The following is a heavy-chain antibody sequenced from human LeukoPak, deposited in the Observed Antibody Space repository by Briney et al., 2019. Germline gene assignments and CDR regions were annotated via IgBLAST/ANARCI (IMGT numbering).Heavy chain of an antibody. V-gene: IGHV4-4*02. CDR2: GST. J-gene: IGHJ6*02. Sequence: GSTNYNPSLKSRVTMLLDKSKNQFSLKLSSVTAADTAVYYCARVRGYYDSSGYYCYYGMDVWGQGTTVTVSS. D-gene: IGHD3-22*01. CDR3: ARVRGYYDSSGYYCYYGMDV.